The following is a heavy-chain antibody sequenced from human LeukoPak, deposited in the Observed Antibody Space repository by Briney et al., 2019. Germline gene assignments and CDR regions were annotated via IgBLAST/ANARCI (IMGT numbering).Heavy chain of an antibody. CDR3: ARLSMIDTFDI. J-gene: IGHJ3*02. CDR2: IYPGDSDT. CDR1: GYSFMTYW. Sequence: PGESLKISCEASGYSFMTYWIGWVRQMLGKGLEWMAIIYPGDSDTKYSPSFQDQVTISADKSINTAYLHWRSLKASDTAMYYCARLSMIDTFDIWGLGTVVTVSS. D-gene: IGHD3-22*01. V-gene: IGHV5-51*01.